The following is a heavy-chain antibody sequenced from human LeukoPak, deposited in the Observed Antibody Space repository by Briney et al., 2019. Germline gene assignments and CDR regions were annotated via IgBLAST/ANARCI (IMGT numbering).Heavy chain of an antibody. CDR3: ARKLWEFDY. V-gene: IGHV1-46*01. CDR1: GYTFTSYY. Sequence: ASVKVSCKASGYTFTSYYIHWVRQAPGQGLEWMGVINPSGGSSTYAQKFQGRVTMTTDTSTSTAYMELRSLRFDDTAVYYCARKLWEFDYWGQGTLVTVSS. D-gene: IGHD1-26*01. CDR2: INPSGGSS. J-gene: IGHJ4*02.